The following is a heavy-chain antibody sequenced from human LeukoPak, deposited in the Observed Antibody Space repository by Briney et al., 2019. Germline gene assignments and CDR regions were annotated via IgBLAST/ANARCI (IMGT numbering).Heavy chain of an antibody. D-gene: IGHD1-26*01. CDR2: MFYSGST. J-gene: IGHJ4*02. V-gene: IGHV4-59*01. CDR3: ARGGVYSGSFLLYFDY. Sequence: SETLSLTCTVSGGSISSYYWSWIRQPPGKGLEWIGYMFYSGSTNYNPSLKSRVTMSVDTSKSQFSLKLSSVTAADTAVYYCARGGVYSGSFLLYFDYWGQGSLVTVSS. CDR1: GGSISSYY.